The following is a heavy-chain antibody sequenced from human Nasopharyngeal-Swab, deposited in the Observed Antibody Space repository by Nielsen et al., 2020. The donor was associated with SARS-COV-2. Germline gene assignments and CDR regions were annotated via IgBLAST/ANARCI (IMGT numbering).Heavy chain of an antibody. J-gene: IGHJ5*02. Sequence: SVKVSCKASGGTFSSYAISWVRQAPGQGLVWMGGIIPIFGTANYAQKFQGRVTITADESTSTAYMELSSLRSEDTAVYYCATAPPYCSGGSCRNWFDPWGQGTLVTVSS. CDR3: ATAPPYCSGGSCRNWFDP. D-gene: IGHD2-15*01. V-gene: IGHV1-69*13. CDR1: GGTFSSYA. CDR2: IIPIFGTA.